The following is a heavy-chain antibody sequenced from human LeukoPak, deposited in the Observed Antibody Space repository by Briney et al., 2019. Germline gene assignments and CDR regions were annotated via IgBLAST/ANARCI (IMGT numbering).Heavy chain of an antibody. CDR1: GGTFSSYA. V-gene: IGHV1-69*13. J-gene: IGHJ4*02. CDR2: IIPIFGTA. CDR3: ARQSLCGGDCYLYYFDY. Sequence: GASVKVSCKASGGTFSSYAISWVQQAPGQGLEWMGGIIPIFGTANYAQKFQGRVTITADESTSTAYLELSSLRSEDTAVYYCARQSLCGGDCYLYYFDYWGQGTLVTVSS. D-gene: IGHD2-21*01.